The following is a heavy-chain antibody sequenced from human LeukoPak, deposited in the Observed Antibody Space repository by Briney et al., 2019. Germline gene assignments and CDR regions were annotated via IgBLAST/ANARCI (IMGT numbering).Heavy chain of an antibody. D-gene: IGHD6-19*01. Sequence: GGSLRLPCAVSGFTFSSYSVSWVRQAPGKGLEWVSSICSSGTYKYYADSVKGRFTISRDNAKNSLYLQMNSLRAEDTAVYYCAKGKDSVAGATNDYWGQGTLVTVSS. CDR3: AKGKDSVAGATNDY. CDR1: GFTFSSYS. J-gene: IGHJ4*02. CDR2: ICSSGTYK. V-gene: IGHV3-21*01.